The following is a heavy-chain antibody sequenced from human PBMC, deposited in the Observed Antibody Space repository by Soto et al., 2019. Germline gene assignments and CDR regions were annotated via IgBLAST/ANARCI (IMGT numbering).Heavy chain of an antibody. CDR3: ARSLGFGHIDY. D-gene: IGHD3-10*01. CDR1: GGSFSTYY. Sequence: SETLSLTCTVSGGSFSTYYWSWIRQPPGKGLEWIGYIYYSGRTNYNPSLKSRVTISVDTSKNQFSLKLSSVTAADTAVYYCARSLGFGHIDYWGQGILVTVSS. CDR2: IYYSGRT. V-gene: IGHV4-59*01. J-gene: IGHJ4*02.